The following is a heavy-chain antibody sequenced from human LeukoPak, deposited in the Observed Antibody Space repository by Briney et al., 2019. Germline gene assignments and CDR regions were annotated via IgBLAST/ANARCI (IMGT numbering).Heavy chain of an antibody. CDR2: IIPIFGTA. D-gene: IGHD3-16*02. Sequence: SVKVSCKASGGTFSSYAISWVRQAPGQGLEWMGGIIPIFGTANYAQKFQGRVTITTDESTSTAYMKLSSLRSEDTAVYYCARGSVVNPGLFDYWGQGTLVTVSS. CDR3: ARGSVVNPGLFDY. J-gene: IGHJ4*02. CDR1: GGTFSSYA. V-gene: IGHV1-69*05.